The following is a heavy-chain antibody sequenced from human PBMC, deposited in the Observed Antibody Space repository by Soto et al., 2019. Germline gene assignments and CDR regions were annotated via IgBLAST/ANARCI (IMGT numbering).Heavy chain of an antibody. CDR2: IYYSGST. Sequence: SETLSLTCTVSGGSISSYYWSWIRQPPGKGLEWIGYIYYSGSTNYNPSLKSRVTISVDTSKNQFSLKLSSVTAADTAVYYCAGIIAARADLWLDPWGQGTLVTVSS. D-gene: IGHD6-6*01. V-gene: IGHV4-59*12. J-gene: IGHJ5*02. CDR3: AGIIAARADLWLDP. CDR1: GGSISSYY.